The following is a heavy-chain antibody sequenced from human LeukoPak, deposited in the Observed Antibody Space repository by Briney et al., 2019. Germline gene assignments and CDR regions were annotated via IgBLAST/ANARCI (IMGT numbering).Heavy chain of an antibody. CDR1: GGSISSDDYY. D-gene: IGHD4-23*01. J-gene: IGHJ3*02. CDR3: ARIGGAPGGGPPEADAFDI. Sequence: SETLSLTCTVSGGSISSDDYYWNWIRQPPGKGLEWIGYIYYSGSTYYNPSLKSRITISVDTSKNQFSLKLSSVTAADTAVYYCARIGGAPGGGPPEADAFDIWGQGTMVTVSS. V-gene: IGHV4-30-4*02. CDR2: IYYSGST.